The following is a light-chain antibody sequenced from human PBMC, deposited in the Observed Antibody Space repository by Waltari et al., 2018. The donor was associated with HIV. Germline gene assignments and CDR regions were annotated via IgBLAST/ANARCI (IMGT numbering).Light chain of an antibody. CDR1: NIDIGGYNY. CDR3: SSYADRNGFYVV. CDR2: EVT. V-gene: IGLV2-8*01. J-gene: IGLJ2*01. Sequence: QSALTQPPSASGSPGQSVTISCTGTNIDIGGYNYVSWYQQHPGKAPQLVISEVTKRPSGVPDRFSGSKSGTTASLTVSGLQAEDEADYYCSSYADRNGFYVVFGGGTRLTVL.